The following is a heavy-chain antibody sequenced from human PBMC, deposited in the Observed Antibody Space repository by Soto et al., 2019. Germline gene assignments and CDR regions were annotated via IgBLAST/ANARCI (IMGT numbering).Heavy chain of an antibody. CDR2: IKQDGSEK. CDR1: GFTFSIYW. Sequence: PGGSLRLSCAASGFTFSIYWMSWFRQAPGKGLEWVANIKQDGSEKYYVDSVKGRFTISRDNAKNSLYLQMNSLRAEDTAVYYCARVTGTRNYYYYYMDVWGKGTTVTVSS. CDR3: ARVTGTRNYYYYYMDV. V-gene: IGHV3-7*01. D-gene: IGHD1-7*01. J-gene: IGHJ6*03.